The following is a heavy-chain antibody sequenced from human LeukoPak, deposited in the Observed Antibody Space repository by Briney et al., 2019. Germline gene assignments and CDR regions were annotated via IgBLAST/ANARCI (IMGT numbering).Heavy chain of an antibody. J-gene: IGHJ1*01. Sequence: PGGSLRLSCAASGFTFSGYAMSWIRQAPGKGLEWVSCISGSSGSTNYAGSVKGRFTISRDNSKNTVYVQMNSLRGEDMVVYYCANEGRGFIQQWGQGPVVSVSS. CDR2: ISGSSGST. CDR1: GFTFSGYA. CDR3: ANEGRGFIQQ. V-gene: IGHV3-23*01.